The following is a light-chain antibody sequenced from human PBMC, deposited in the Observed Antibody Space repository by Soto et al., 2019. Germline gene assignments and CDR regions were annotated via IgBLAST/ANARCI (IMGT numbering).Light chain of an antibody. CDR2: VNRDGSH. J-gene: IGLJ7*01. V-gene: IGLV4-69*01. CDR1: SGHSSYA. Sequence: QSVLTQSPSASASLGASVKLTCTLSSGHSSYAIAWHQQQPEKGPRYLMKVNRDGSHNKGDGIPDRFSGSSSGAERYLTISSLQAEDEADYYCQTWGTGIAVFGGGTQVTVL. CDR3: QTWGTGIAV.